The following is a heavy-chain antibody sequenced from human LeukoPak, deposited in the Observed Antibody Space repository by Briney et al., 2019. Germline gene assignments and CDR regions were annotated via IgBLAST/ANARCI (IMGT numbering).Heavy chain of an antibody. CDR1: GFTFSSYG. CDR3: AKDFGLGYYDSSGYPDY. V-gene: IGHV3-30*02. CDR2: IRYDGSNK. D-gene: IGHD3-22*01. Sequence: PGGSLRLSCAASGFTFSSYGVHWVRQAPGKGLEWVAFIRYDGSNKYYADSVKGRFTISRDNSKNTLYLQMNSLRAEDTAVYYCAKDFGLGYYDSSGYPDYWGQGTLVTVSS. J-gene: IGHJ4*02.